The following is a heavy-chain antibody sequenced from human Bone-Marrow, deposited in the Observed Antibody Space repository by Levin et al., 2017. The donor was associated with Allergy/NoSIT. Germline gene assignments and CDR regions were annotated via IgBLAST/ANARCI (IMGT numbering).Heavy chain of an antibody. CDR2: ISSNGGST. CDR3: VRSLSWAVYYYYYMDV. D-gene: IGHD6-13*01. Sequence: PGESLKISCSASGFTFSSYAMHWVRQAPGKGLEYVSAISSNGGSTYYADSVKGRFTISRDNSKNTLYLQMSSLRAEDTAVYYCVRSLSWAVYYYYYMDVWGKGTTLTVSS. J-gene: IGHJ6*03. V-gene: IGHV3-64D*06. CDR1: GFTFSSYA.